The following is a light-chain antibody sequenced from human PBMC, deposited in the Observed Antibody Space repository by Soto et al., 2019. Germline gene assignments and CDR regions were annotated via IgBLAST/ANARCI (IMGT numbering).Light chain of an antibody. CDR2: KAS. Sequence: DIQMTQSPSTLPASVGDRVTITCRASQSISRWLAWYQQKPGKAPKLVIYKASSLESGVPSRFRGSGSGTEFTITISSPQPDDFGTYSGQQYNSYGTATFGQGTKVEIK. V-gene: IGKV1-5*03. J-gene: IGKJ1*01. CDR3: QQYNSYGTAT. CDR1: QSISRW.